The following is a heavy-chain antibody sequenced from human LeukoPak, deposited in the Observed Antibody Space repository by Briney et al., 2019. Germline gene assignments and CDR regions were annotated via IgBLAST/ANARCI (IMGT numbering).Heavy chain of an antibody. CDR2: ISGSGGST. CDR1: GFTFSSYA. J-gene: IGHJ4*02. Sequence: GGSLRLSCAASGFTFSSYAMSWVRQAPGKGLEWVSAISGSGGSTYYADSVRGRFTISRDNSKNTLYLQMNSLRAEDTAVYYCASRLKNPSDYGLSKYYFDSWGQGALVTVSS. CDR3: ASRLKNPSDYGLSKYYFDS. V-gene: IGHV3-23*01. D-gene: IGHD4-17*01.